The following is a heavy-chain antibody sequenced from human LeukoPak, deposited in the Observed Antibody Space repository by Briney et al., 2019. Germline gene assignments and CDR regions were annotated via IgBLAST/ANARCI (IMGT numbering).Heavy chain of an antibody. D-gene: IGHD1-1*01. Sequence: GGSLRLSCAASGFDFSRHYMTWVRQAPGKGPEWVAKISPDGGVSQYVDSVKGRFTITRDNSKNSLSLHMSSLRVEDTALYFCAKEEFWRFDFWGQGTLVTASS. CDR2: ISPDGGVS. CDR1: GFDFSRHY. CDR3: AKEEFWRFDF. J-gene: IGHJ4*02. V-gene: IGHV3-7*03.